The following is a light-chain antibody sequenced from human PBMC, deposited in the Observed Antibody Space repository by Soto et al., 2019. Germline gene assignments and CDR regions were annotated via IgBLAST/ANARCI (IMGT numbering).Light chain of an antibody. J-gene: IGKJ4*01. Sequence: DIVMTQSPDSLAVSLGERATINCKSSQSVLYSSNNKNYLAWYQQKPGQPPKLLIYWASTRESGVPYRFSGSGSGTDFTLTIISLQSEDLAVYYCQQYYSTPLTFGGGTKVEIK. CDR3: QQYYSTPLT. CDR1: QSVLYSSNNKNY. CDR2: WAS. V-gene: IGKV4-1*01.